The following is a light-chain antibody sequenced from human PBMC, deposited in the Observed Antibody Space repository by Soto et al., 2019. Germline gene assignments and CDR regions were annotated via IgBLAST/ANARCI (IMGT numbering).Light chain of an antibody. J-gene: IGKJ4*01. CDR1: QSISTF. CDR2: GAS. CDR3: QQWFNTPPLT. Sequence: DIQMTQSPSSLSSSVGDRVTITCRASQSISTFLNWYQQKPGKAPKLLIYGASNLESGAPSTFSGSGSGTDFTLTISSLQPEDVATYYYQQWFNTPPLTFGGGTKVEIK. V-gene: IGKV1-39*01.